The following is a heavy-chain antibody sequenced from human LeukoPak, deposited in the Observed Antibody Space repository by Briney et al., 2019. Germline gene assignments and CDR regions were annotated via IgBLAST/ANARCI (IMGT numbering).Heavy chain of an antibody. D-gene: IGHD2/OR15-2a*01. CDR1: GFTFSSYG. J-gene: IGHJ4*02. CDR2: ISYDGSNK. Sequence: GGSLRLSCAASGFTFSSYGMHWVRQAPGKGLEWVAVISYDGSNKYYADSVKGRLTISRDNSKNTLYLQMNSLRAEDTAIYYCAREGPRGNSQFDYWGQGTLVTVSS. V-gene: IGHV3-30*03. CDR3: AREGPRGNSQFDY.